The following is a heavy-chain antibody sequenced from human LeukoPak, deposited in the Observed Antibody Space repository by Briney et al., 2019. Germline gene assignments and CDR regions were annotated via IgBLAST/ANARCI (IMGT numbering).Heavy chain of an antibody. V-gene: IGHV3-21*05. CDR3: ARDYGGSSPFDY. J-gene: IGHJ4*02. Sequence: GGSLRLSCAASGFSFTTYWMSWVRQVPGKGLEWVSYISSSGSDIYYADSVKGRFTISRDNAKNSLYLHMNSLRAEDTAVYYCARDYGGSSPFDYWGQGTLVTVSS. D-gene: IGHD4-23*01. CDR1: GFSFTTYW. CDR2: ISSSGSDI.